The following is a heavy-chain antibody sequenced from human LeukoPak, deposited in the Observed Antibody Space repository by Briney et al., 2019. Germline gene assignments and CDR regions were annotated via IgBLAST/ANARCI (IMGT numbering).Heavy chain of an antibody. CDR2: INHSGST. V-gene: IGHV4-34*01. CDR1: GGSFSGYY. J-gene: IGHJ4*02. D-gene: IGHD3-10*01. Sequence: PSETLSLTCAVYGGSFSGYYWSWIRQPPGKGLEWIGEINHSGSTNYNPSLKSRVTISVDTSKNQFSLKLSSVTAADTAVYYCASPRAVNIWGQGTLVTVSS. CDR3: ASPRAVNI.